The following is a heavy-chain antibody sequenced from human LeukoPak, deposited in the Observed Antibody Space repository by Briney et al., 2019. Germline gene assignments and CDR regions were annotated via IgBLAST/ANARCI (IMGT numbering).Heavy chain of an antibody. D-gene: IGHD1-26*01. CDR3: ARGTSGTFKSFDY. J-gene: IGHJ4*02. CDR2: INHNGNVN. V-gene: IGHV3-7*03. Sequence: GGSLRLSCAASGFTFSSYWMNWARQAPGKGLEWVASINHNGNVNYYVDSVKGRFTISRDNSNNTLYLQINSLRAEDTAVYYCARGTSGTFKSFDYWGQGTLVTVSS. CDR1: GFTFSSYW.